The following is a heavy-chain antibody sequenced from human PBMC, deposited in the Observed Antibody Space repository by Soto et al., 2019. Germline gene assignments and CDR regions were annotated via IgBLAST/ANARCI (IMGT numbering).Heavy chain of an antibody. J-gene: IGHJ6*01. CDR3: ARGLDSSSWSDYYYGMDV. V-gene: IGHV1-69*13. D-gene: IGHD6-13*01. CDR1: GGTFSSYA. CDR2: IIPIFGTA. Sequence: SVKVSCKASGGTFSSYAISWVRQAPGQGLEWMGGIIPIFGTANYAQKFQGRVTITADESTSTAYVELSSLRSEDTAVYYCARGLDSSSWSDYYYGMDVWGQGTTVTVS.